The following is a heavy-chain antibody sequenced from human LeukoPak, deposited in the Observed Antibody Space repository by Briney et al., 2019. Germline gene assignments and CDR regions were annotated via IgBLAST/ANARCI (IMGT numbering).Heavy chain of an antibody. J-gene: IGHJ6*04. D-gene: IGHD6-13*01. CDR2: ISSSSSYI. Sequence: PGGSLRLSCAASGFTFSGYSMNWVRQAPGKGLEWVSSISSSSSYIYYADSVKGRFTISRDNAKNSLYLQMNSLRAEDTAVYYCASRSSWSRGRYYYGMDVWGEGTTVTVSS. CDR1: GFTFSGYS. CDR3: ASRSSWSRGRYYYGMDV. V-gene: IGHV3-21*01.